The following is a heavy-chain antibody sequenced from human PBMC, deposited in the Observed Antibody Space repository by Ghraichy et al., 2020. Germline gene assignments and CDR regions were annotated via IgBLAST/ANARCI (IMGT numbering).Heavy chain of an antibody. Sequence: GSLSLTCTVSGVSISTYYWTWIRQPPGKGLEWIGYFYDSGSTKYNPSLKSRVTISADTSKNQLSLKLSSVTDEDTAVYFCARDWGSSSSGGLGPWGQGTLVTVSS. D-gene: IGHD2-2*01. CDR2: FYDSGST. V-gene: IGHV4-59*01. CDR3: ARDWGSSSSGGLGP. J-gene: IGHJ5*01. CDR1: GVSISTYY.